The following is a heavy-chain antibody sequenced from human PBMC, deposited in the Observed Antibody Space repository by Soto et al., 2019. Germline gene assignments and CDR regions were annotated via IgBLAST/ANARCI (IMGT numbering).Heavy chain of an antibody. D-gene: IGHD3-16*01. V-gene: IGHV4-30-4*01. J-gene: IGHJ4*02. CDR3: AREGGESSDGLYYFDS. Sequence: SETLSLTCTVSGGSTSSDNYWSWIRQPPGKGLGWIGHIYYSGNTDYNPSLKSRLAISIDTSKNQFSLKLSSVTAADTAVYFCAREGGESSDGLYYFDSWGQGSLVTVSS. CDR2: IYYSGNT. CDR1: GGSTSSDNY.